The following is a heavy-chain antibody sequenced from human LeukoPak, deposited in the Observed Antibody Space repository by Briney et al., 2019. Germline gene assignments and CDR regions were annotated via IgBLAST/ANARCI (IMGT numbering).Heavy chain of an antibody. V-gene: IGHV1-2*06. CDR3: ASRVVPAAPLLP. CDR1: GYSFTGYY. CDR2: INPNSGGT. D-gene: IGHD2-2*01. J-gene: IGHJ5*02. Sequence: ASVKVSCKASGYSFTGYYMHWVRQAPGQGLEWMGRINPNSGGTNYAQKFQGRVTMTGDTSISTAYMELSRLRSDDTAVYYCASRVVPAAPLLPWGQGTLVTVSS.